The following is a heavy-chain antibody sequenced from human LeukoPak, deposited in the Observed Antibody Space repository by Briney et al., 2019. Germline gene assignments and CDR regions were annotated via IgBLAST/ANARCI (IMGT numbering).Heavy chain of an antibody. V-gene: IGHV4-59*08. CDR1: GGSISSYY. J-gene: IGHJ4*02. CDR2: ISDIGST. Sequence: PSETLSLTCTVSGGSISSYYWSWIRHPPGKGLEWIAYISDIGSTNYNPSLKSRVTISLDTSKNQFSLKLSSVTAADTAVYYCAGHHPRNTVDFWGQGTLVTVSS. CDR3: AGHHPRNTVDF. D-gene: IGHD2/OR15-2a*01.